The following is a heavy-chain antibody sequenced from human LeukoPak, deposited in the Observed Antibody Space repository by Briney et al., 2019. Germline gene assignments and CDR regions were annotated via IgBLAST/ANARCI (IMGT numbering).Heavy chain of an antibody. D-gene: IGHD3-9*01. CDR2: ISSSGSTI. J-gene: IGHJ6*03. Sequence: PGGSLRLSCAASGFTFSSYEVNWVRQAPGKGLEWVSYISSSGSTIYYADSVKGRFTISRDNAKNSLYLQMNSLRAEDTAVYYCARGGTYYDILTGYYYYYYMDVWGKGTTVTISS. V-gene: IGHV3-48*03. CDR3: ARGGTYYDILTGYYYYYYMDV. CDR1: GFTFSSYE.